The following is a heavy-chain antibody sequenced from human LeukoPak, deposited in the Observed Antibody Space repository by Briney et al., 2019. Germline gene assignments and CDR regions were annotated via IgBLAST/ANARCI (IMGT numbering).Heavy chain of an antibody. V-gene: IGHV4-61*02. Sequence: SETPSLTCTVSGGSISSGSYYWSWIRQPAGQGLEYIGRMYTSGSTNYNPSLKSRVTISVDKSKNQFSLKLSSVTAADTAVYYCAREGLTRFGDVWGKGTTVTVSS. CDR2: MYTSGST. J-gene: IGHJ6*04. CDR1: GGSISSGSYY. D-gene: IGHD1-14*01. CDR3: AREGLTRFGDV.